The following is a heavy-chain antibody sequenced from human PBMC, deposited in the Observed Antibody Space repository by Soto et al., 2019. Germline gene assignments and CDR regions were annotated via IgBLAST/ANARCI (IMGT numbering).Heavy chain of an antibody. Sequence: QVQLQESGPGLVKPSQTLSLTCTVSGGSISSGGYYWSWIRQHPGKGLEWIGYIYYSGSTYYNPSLKSRVTISVDTSKNQFSLQLSSVTAADTAVYYCARDRRITMVRTYYYYGMDVWGQGTTVTVSS. CDR2: IYYSGST. V-gene: IGHV4-31*03. CDR3: ARDRRITMVRTYYYYGMDV. J-gene: IGHJ6*02. D-gene: IGHD3-10*01. CDR1: GGSISSGGYY.